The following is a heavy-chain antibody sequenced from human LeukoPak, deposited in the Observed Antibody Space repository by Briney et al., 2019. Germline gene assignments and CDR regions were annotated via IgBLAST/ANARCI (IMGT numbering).Heavy chain of an antibody. J-gene: IGHJ4*02. CDR1: GFTFNSFG. V-gene: IGHV3-33*08. Sequence: PGRSLRLSCAASGFTFNSFGMHWVRQAPGKGLEWVAVIWNDGRNKYYADSVKGRFTISRDNSKNTLYLQMNSLRAEDTAVYYCARDQHDRYFDYWGQGTLVTVSS. CDR2: IWNDGRNK. CDR3: ARDQHDRYFDY.